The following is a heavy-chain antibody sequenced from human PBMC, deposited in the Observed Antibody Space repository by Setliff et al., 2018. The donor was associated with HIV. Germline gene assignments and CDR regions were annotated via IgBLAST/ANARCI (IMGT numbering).Heavy chain of an antibody. V-gene: IGHV4-61*03. CDR2: IYYSGST. CDR3: ARAEMATIVAFDI. D-gene: IGHD5-12*01. CDR1: GDSVSSASYY. Sequence: KTSETLSLTCTVSGDSVSSASYYWSWIRQPPGKGLEWIGYIYYSGSTKYNPSLTSRVTISVDTSKNHFSLKLTSVTAADTAVYYCARAEMATIVAFDIWGQGTMVTVSS. J-gene: IGHJ3*02.